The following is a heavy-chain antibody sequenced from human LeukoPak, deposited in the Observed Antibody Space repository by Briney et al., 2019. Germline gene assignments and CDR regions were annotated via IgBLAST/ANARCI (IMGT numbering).Heavy chain of an antibody. CDR3: ARLGGDTVTTFCCWFDP. CDR1: GYTFTSYG. J-gene: IGHJ5*02. D-gene: IGHD4-17*01. V-gene: IGHV1-18*01. Sequence: GASVKVSCKASGYTFTSYGISWVRQAPGQGLEWMGWISAYNGNTNYAQKLQGRVTMTTDTSTSTAYMELRSLRSDDTAVYYCARLGGDTVTTFCCWFDPWGQGTLVTVSS. CDR2: ISAYNGNT.